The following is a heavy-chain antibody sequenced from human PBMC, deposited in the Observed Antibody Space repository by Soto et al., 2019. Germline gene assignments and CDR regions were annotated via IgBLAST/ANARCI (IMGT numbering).Heavy chain of an antibody. J-gene: IGHJ3*02. CDR2: IYSGGST. CDR1: GFTVSSNY. Sequence: GGSLRLSCAASGFTVSSNYMSWVRQAPGKGLEWVSVIYSGGSTYYADSVKGRFTISRHNSKNTLYLQMNSLRAEDTAVYYCARGLELGDSGYGTDAFDIWGQGTMVTVSS. CDR3: ARGLELGDSGYGTDAFDI. V-gene: IGHV3-53*04. D-gene: IGHD5-12*01.